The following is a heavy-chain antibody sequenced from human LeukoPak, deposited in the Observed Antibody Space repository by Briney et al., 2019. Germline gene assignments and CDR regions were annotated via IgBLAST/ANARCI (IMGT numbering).Heavy chain of an antibody. Sequence: PSETLSLTCAVYGGSFSGYYWSWIRQPPGKGLEWIGEINHSGSTNYNPSLKSRVTISVDTSKNQFSLKLSSVTAADTAVYYRARGVVVVAATHFDYWGQGTLVTVSS. D-gene: IGHD2-15*01. J-gene: IGHJ4*02. V-gene: IGHV4-34*01. CDR3: ARGVVVVAATHFDY. CDR2: INHSGST. CDR1: GGSFSGYY.